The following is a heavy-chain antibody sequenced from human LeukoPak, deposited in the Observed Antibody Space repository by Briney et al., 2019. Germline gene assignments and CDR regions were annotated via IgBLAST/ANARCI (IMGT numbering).Heavy chain of an antibody. CDR1: GYTFTNYA. CDR3: ARDDSGSLNWFDP. J-gene: IGHJ5*02. V-gene: IGHV1-18*01. D-gene: IGHD1-26*01. CDR2: ISAYNGDR. Sequence: ASVKVSCKASGYTFTNYAFGWVRQAPGQGLEWMGWISAYNGDRNYAQNFQGRVTMTTDTSTSTAFIELRSLRSDDTAVYYCARDDSGSLNWFDPWGQGTLVTVSS.